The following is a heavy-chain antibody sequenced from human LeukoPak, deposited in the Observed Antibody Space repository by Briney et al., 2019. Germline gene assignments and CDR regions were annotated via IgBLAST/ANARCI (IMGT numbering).Heavy chain of an antibody. V-gene: IGHV1-2*02. D-gene: IGHD1-20*01. CDR2: INPNSGGT. CDR1: GYTFTGYY. CDR3: ARASDPYFYGITGTLAYFDY. Sequence: ASVTVSCKASGYTFTGYYMHWVRQAPGQGLEWMGWINPNSGGTNYAQKFQGRVTMTRDTSISTAYMELSRLRSDDTAVYYCARASDPYFYGITGTLAYFDYWGQGTLVTVSS. J-gene: IGHJ4*02.